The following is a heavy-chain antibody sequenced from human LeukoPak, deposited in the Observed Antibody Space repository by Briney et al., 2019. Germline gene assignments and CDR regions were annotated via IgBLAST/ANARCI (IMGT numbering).Heavy chain of an antibody. J-gene: IGHJ4*02. CDR3: ARVGGSGWYKGGVFDY. Sequence: PGGSLRLSCAASGFTFSSYSMNWVRQAPGKGLEWVSSISSSSSYIYYADSVKGRFTISRDNAKNSLYLQMNSLRAEDTAVYYCARVGGSGWYKGGVFDYWGQGTLVTVSS. CDR2: ISSSSSYI. D-gene: IGHD6-19*01. CDR1: GFTFSSYS. V-gene: IGHV3-21*01.